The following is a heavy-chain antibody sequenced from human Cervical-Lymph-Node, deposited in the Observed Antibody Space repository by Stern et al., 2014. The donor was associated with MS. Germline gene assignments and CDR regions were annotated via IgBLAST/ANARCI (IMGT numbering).Heavy chain of an antibody. V-gene: IGHV1-18*01. CDR3: ARERLRDFNDYHFDS. J-gene: IGHJ4*02. D-gene: IGHD4-11*01. CDR1: GYTFTTPNYG. Sequence: VHLVETGPEVRQPGASVRVSCKASGYTFTTPNYGIAWVREAPGRGLEWKGWISSYNGNTVYAQKLQDRVTMTTDTSTSTAYMELRSLRSDDTAFYYCARERLRDFNDYHFDSWGQGTLVTVSS. CDR2: ISSYNGNT.